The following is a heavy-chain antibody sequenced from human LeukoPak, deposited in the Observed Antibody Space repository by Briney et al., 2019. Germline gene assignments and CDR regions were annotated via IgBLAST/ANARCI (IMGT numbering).Heavy chain of an antibody. CDR3: ARVHIRFLEWLKGTGDYYYMDV. CDR2: INHSGST. CDR1: GGSFSGYY. J-gene: IGHJ6*03. V-gene: IGHV4-34*01. Sequence: PSETLSLTCAVYGGSFSGYYWSWIRQPPGKGLEWIGEINHSGSTNYNPSLKSRVTISVDTSKNQFSLKLSSVTAADTAVYYCARVHIRFLEWLKGTGDYYYMDVWGKGTTVTVSS. D-gene: IGHD3-3*01.